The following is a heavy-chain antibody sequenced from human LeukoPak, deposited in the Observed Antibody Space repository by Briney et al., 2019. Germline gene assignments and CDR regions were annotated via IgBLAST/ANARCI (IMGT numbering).Heavy chain of an antibody. CDR3: ARTWAVAGGGGFDY. CDR2: ISAYNGNT. V-gene: IGHV1-18*01. J-gene: IGHJ4*02. D-gene: IGHD6-19*01. Sequence: ASVKVSCKASGGTFSSYAISWVRQAPGQGLEWMGWISAYNGNTNYAQKLQGRVTMTTDTSTSTAYMELRSLRSDDTAVYYCARTWAVAGGGGFDYWGQGTLVTVSS. CDR1: GGTFSSYA.